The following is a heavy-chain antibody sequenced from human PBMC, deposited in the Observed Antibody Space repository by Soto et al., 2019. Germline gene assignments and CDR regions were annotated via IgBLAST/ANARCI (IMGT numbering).Heavy chain of an antibody. CDR1: GFTFSDYA. D-gene: IGHD4-17*01. J-gene: IGHJ6*02. CDR3: ARPAATVIFYSGMDV. CDR2: ISFDGSNE. V-gene: IGHV3-30-3*01. Sequence: GGSLRLSCAASGFTFSDYAMHWVRQAPGKGLEWVAIISFDGSNEHYADSVQGRFTISRDNSENTLYLQMNSLRADDTAVYYCARPAATVIFYSGMDVWGQGTTVTV.